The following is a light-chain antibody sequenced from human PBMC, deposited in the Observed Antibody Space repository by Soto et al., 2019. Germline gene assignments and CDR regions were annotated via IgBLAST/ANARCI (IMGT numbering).Light chain of an antibody. CDR3: SSYTSSSTLLV. Sequence: QSALTQPASVSGSPGQSITISCTGTSSDVGGYNYVSWYQQHPGKAPKLVIYDVSNRPSGVSNRFSGSKSGNTASLTISGLQAEDEADYYCSSYTSSSTLLVFGTGTNVTVL. V-gene: IGLV2-14*01. CDR1: SSDVGGYNY. J-gene: IGLJ1*01. CDR2: DVS.